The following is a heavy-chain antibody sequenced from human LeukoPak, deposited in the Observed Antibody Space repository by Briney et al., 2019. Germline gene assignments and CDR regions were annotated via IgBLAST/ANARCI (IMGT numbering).Heavy chain of an antibody. CDR3: ARGATGAEPF. D-gene: IGHD1-14*01. Sequence: ASVKVSCKASGYTFTGYYMHWVRQAPGQGLEWMGIINPSGGSTSYAQKFQGRVTMTRDMSTSTVYMELSSLRSDDTAVYFCARGATGAEPFWGQGTLVTVSS. V-gene: IGHV1-46*01. CDR2: INPSGGST. CDR1: GYTFTGYY. J-gene: IGHJ4*02.